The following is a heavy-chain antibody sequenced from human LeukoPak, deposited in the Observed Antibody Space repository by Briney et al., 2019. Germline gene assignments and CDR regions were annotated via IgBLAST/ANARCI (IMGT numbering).Heavy chain of an antibody. CDR3: ARGPRNWGFDY. Sequence: ASVKVPCKASKYTFTSYDINWVRQATGQGLEWMGWMNPVSGNTGYAQNFQGRFTMTRDTAISTAYMELSSLRSEDTAVYYCARGPRNWGFDYWGQGTLVTVPS. D-gene: IGHD7-27*01. V-gene: IGHV1-8*01. CDR2: MNPVSGNT. J-gene: IGHJ4*02. CDR1: KYTFTSYD.